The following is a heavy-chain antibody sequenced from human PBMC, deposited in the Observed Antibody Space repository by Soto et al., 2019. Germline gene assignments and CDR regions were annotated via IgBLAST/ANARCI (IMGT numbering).Heavy chain of an antibody. Sequence: QVQLVQSGAEVKKPGASVKVSCKASGYTFTSNDIYWLRQAPGQGPEWMGWMNPKSGDARYAQKFQYRLIMTRYTSITTAYMELTSLTSEDTAVYYCARGRPGGGVKRSWFDPWGQGTMVTVSS. V-gene: IGHV1-8*01. D-gene: IGHD2-8*02. CDR3: ARGRPGGGVKRSWFDP. CDR1: GYTFTSND. J-gene: IGHJ5*02. CDR2: MNPKSGDA.